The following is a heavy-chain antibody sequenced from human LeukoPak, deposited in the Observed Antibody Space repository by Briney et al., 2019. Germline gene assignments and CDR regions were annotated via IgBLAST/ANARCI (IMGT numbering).Heavy chain of an antibody. CDR2: INPNSGGT. Sequence: ASVKVSCKTSGYTFTDYYMHWVRQAPGQGLEWMGWINPNSGGTKYAQKFQGRVTMTRDKAINTAYMELSRLRSDDTAVYYCARVSRFYYDSSGDFDYWGQGSLVTVSS. CDR3: ARVSRFYYDSSGDFDY. V-gene: IGHV1-2*02. CDR1: GYTFTDYY. J-gene: IGHJ4*02. D-gene: IGHD3-22*01.